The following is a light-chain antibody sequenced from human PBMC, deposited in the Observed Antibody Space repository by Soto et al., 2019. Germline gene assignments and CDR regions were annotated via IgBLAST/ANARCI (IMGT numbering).Light chain of an antibody. J-gene: IGLJ3*02. CDR1: SSNIGSNT. Sequence: QAVVTQPPSASGTPGQRVTISCSGSSSNIGSNTVNWYQQITGTAPKLLIYSNNQRPSGVPDRFSGSKSGTSASLAISGLRSEDEGDYYCAAWDDSLSGGVFGGGTKLTV. CDR3: AAWDDSLSGGV. V-gene: IGLV1-44*01. CDR2: SNN.